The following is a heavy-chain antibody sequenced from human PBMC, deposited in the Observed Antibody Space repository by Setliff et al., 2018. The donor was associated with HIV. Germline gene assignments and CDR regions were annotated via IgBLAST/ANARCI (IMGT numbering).Heavy chain of an antibody. Sequence: SETLSLTCTVSGVSITNGTFYWNLIRQPAGKGLEWIGRIDKTGSTNYHPSLKSLVTMSVDKTQNQVSLDLDSVTAADTAVYYCARKEVIGPRRLYYYLDLWGRGTLVTVSS. CDR1: GVSITNGTFY. CDR3: ARKEVIGPRRLYYYLDL. CDR2: IDKTGST. D-gene: IGHD1-26*01. V-gene: IGHV4-61*10. J-gene: IGHJ2*01.